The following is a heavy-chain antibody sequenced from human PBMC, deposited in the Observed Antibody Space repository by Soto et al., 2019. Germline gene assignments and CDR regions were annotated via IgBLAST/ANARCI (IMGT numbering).Heavy chain of an antibody. CDR3: AKGQHCSTTSCYFYHYGMDV. V-gene: IGHV3-30*18. J-gene: IGHJ6*02. CDR1: GFTFSTYG. Sequence: QVQLVESGGGVVQPGRSLRLSCVGSGFTFSTYGMHWVRQAPGKGLEWVAVISYDGINKYYADSVKGRLTISRDNSKNTVYLQMNSLRGEDTAVYYCAKGQHCSTTSCYFYHYGMDVWGQGTTVAVSS. CDR2: ISYDGINK. D-gene: IGHD2-2*01.